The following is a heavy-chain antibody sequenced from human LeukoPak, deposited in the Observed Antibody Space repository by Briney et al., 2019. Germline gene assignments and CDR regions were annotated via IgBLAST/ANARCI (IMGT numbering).Heavy chain of an antibody. CDR3: VRHCLKYYDYDVLDP. V-gene: IGHV4-39*01. J-gene: IGHJ5*02. Sequence: PSETLSLTCTVSGGSISSNYYYWGWIRQPPGKGLEWIGSMYYSGSTYYNPSLKSRVTISVDTSKNQFSLKLNSGTAADTAVYYCVRHCLKYYDYDVLDPWGQGTLVTVSS. CDR1: GGSISSNYYY. CDR2: MYYSGST. D-gene: IGHD3-3*01.